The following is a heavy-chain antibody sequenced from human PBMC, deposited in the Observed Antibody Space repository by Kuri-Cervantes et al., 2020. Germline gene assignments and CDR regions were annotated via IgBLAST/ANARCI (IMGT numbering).Heavy chain of an antibody. Sequence: GGSLRLSCAASGFTFSSYAMHWVRQAPGKGLEWVAVISYDGSNKYYADSVKGRFTISRDNSKNTLYLQMNSLRAEDTAVYYCAKDPVKQLYAWGGFDYWGQGTLVTVSS. CDR1: GFTFSSYA. V-gene: IGHV3-30-3*01. J-gene: IGHJ4*02. D-gene: IGHD5-18*01. CDR2: ISYDGSNK. CDR3: AKDPVKQLYAWGGFDY.